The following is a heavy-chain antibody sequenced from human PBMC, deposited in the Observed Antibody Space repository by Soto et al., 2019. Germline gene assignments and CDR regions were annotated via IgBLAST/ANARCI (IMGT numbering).Heavy chain of an antibody. CDR3: AGGIAARPLGY. V-gene: IGHV4-30-2*01. Sequence: QLQLQESGSGLVKPSQTLSLTCAVSGGSISSGGYSWSWIRQPPGKGLEWIGYIYHSGSTYYNPSLEGRVTISVDRSKNQFSLKLRSVTAADTAVYYCAGGIAARPLGYWGQGTLVTVSS. J-gene: IGHJ4*02. D-gene: IGHD6-6*01. CDR2: IYHSGST. CDR1: GGSISSGGYS.